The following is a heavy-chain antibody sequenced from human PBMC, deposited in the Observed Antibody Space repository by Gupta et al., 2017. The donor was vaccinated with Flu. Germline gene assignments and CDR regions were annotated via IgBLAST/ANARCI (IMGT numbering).Heavy chain of an antibody. D-gene: IGHD2-2*01. J-gene: IGHJ5*02. Sequence: SGSTYYNPSLKSRVTISVDTSKNQFSLKLSSVTAADTAVYYCARANKVPVNWFDPWGQGTLVTVSS. CDR2: SGST. V-gene: IGHV4-31*02. CDR3: ARANKVPVNWFDP.